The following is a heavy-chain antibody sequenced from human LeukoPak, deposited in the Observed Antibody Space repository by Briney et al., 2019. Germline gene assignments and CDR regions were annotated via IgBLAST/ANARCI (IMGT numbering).Heavy chain of an antibody. CDR1: GYTFTGYY. J-gene: IGHJ6*02. CDR3: ARVSRVRGVRGYYYGMDV. Sequence: GASVKVSCKASGYTFTGYYMHWVRQAPGQGLEWMGWINPNSGGTNYAQKFQGRVTMTRDTSISTAYMELSRLRSDDTAVCYCARVSRVRGVRGYYYGMDVWGQGTTVTVSS. CDR2: INPNSGGT. D-gene: IGHD3-10*01. V-gene: IGHV1-2*02.